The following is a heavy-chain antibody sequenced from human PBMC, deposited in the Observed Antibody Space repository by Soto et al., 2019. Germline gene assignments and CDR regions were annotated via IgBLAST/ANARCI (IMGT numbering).Heavy chain of an antibody. CDR2: IIPIFGTA. CDR3: ARGRTQTWWDIVVVPAAEFDY. Sequence: SVKVSCKASGGTFSSYAISWVRQAPGQGLEWMGGIIPIFGTANYAQKFQGRVTITADESTSTAYMGLSSLRSDDTAVYYCARGRTQTWWDIVVVPAAEFDYWGQGTLVTVSS. V-gene: IGHV1-69*13. J-gene: IGHJ4*02. D-gene: IGHD2-2*01. CDR1: GGTFSSYA.